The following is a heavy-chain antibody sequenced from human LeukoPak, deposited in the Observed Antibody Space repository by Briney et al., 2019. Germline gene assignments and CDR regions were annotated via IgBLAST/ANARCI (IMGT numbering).Heavy chain of an antibody. CDR1: GFTFSNYR. V-gene: IGHV3-21*01. CDR2: ITSSGSYI. Sequence: GGSLRLSCAASGFTFSNYRMNWVRQAPWRGLEWVSSITSSGSYIYYADSVKGRFTISRDNAKNSLYLQMNSLRAEDTAVYYCARDTDYYDSSGYYYYFDYWGQGTLVTVSS. J-gene: IGHJ4*02. D-gene: IGHD3-22*01. CDR3: ARDTDYYDSSGYYYYFDY.